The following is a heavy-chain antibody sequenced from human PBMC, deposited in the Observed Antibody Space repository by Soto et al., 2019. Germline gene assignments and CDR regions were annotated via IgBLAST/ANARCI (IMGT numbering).Heavy chain of an antibody. CDR2: IIPIFGTT. J-gene: IGHJ4*02. Sequence: QVQLVQSGAEVKKPGSSVKVSCQASGGAFSRYIISWVRQAPGQGLEWMGGIIPIFGTTNYAQRFQGRVTITADKSTSTAYMELSSLRSEDTAVYYCARGSKDSYPGSRIFDFWGRGTLVTVSS. CDR3: ARGSKDSYPGSRIFDF. CDR1: GGAFSRYI. D-gene: IGHD3-10*01. V-gene: IGHV1-69*06.